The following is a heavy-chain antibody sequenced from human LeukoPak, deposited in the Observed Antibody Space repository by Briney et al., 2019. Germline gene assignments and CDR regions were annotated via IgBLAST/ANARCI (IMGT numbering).Heavy chain of an antibody. CDR1: GYSFTSYW. V-gene: IGHV5-51*01. J-gene: IGHJ2*01. Sequence: GESLKISRKGSGYSFTSYWIGWVRQMPGKGLEWMGIIYPGDSDTRYSPSFQGQVTISADKSIGTAYLQWSSLKASDTAMYYCARHPEVYSSSNWYFDLWGRGTLVTVSS. D-gene: IGHD6-6*01. CDR3: ARHPEVYSSSNWYFDL. CDR2: IYPGDSDT.